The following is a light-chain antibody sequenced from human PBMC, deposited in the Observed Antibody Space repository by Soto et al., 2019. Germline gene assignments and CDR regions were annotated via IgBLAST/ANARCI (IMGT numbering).Light chain of an antibody. CDR1: SGHSSYA. CDR2: VNSDGSH. V-gene: IGLV4-69*01. CDR3: QTWATGIQV. J-gene: IGLJ3*02. Sequence: QPVLTQSPSASASLGASVKLTCALSSGHSSYAIAWHQQQPEKGPRYLMKVNSDGSHSKGDGIPDRFSGSSSGAERYLTISSLQSEDEADYYCQTWATGIQVFGGGTQLTVL.